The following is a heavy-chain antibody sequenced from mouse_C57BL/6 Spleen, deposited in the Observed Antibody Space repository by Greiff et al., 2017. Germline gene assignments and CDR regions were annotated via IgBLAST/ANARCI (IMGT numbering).Heavy chain of an antibody. D-gene: IGHD2-10*02. Sequence: QVQLQQPGAELVRPGTSVKLSCKASGYTFTSYWMHWVKQRPGQGLEWIGVIDPSDSYTNYNQKFKGKATLTVDTSSSTAYMQLSSLTSEDSAVYYCARAGGPRAMDYWGQGTSVTVSS. J-gene: IGHJ4*01. CDR3: ARAGGPRAMDY. CDR1: GYTFTSYW. CDR2: IDPSDSYT. V-gene: IGHV1-59*01.